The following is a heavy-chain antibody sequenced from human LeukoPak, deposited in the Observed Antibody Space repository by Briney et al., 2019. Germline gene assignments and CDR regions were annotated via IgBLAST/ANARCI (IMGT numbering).Heavy chain of an antibody. Sequence: PSETLSLTCTVSGGSISSSDYYWGWIRQPPGKGLEYIGIIYYSGSTYYNPSLKSRVTISLDTSKNQFSLKLSSVTAADTAVYYCARRMRRRYYDSSGSGHYFDYWGQGTLVTVSS. CDR2: IYYSGST. J-gene: IGHJ4*02. CDR1: GGSISSSDYY. V-gene: IGHV4-39*07. D-gene: IGHD3-22*01. CDR3: ARRMRRRYYDSSGSGHYFDY.